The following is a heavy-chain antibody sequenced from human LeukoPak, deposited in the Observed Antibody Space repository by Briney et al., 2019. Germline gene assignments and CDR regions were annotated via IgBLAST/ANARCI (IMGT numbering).Heavy chain of an antibody. CDR2: INHGGIT. D-gene: IGHD3-22*01. CDR1: GGSFSGYY. J-gene: IGHJ4*02. CDR3: ASMDESSGDFDY. V-gene: IGHV4-34*01. Sequence: SETLSLTCAVYGGSFSGYYWSWIRQPPGKGLEWIGEINHGGITNYNPSLKSRVTISVDTSKNQFSLKLSSVTAADTAVYYCASMDESSGDFDYWGQGTLVTVSS.